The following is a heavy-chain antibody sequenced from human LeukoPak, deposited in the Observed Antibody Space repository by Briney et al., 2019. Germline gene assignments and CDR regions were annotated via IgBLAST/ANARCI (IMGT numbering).Heavy chain of an antibody. J-gene: IGHJ6*02. V-gene: IGHV3-74*01. CDR2: ILSDGSSA. D-gene: IGHD3/OR15-3a*01. CDR3: ARTGYTYYYGMDV. Sequence: PGGSLRLSCAASGFTFSSYWMHWVRQVPGKGLVWVSRILSDGSSASYADSVKGRFTISRDNAKNPLYLQMNSLRAEDTAVYYCARTGYTYYYGMDVWGQGTTVTVSS. CDR1: GFTFSSYW.